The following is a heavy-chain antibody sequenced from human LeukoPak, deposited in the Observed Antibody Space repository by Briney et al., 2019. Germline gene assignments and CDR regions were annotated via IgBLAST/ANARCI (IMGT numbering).Heavy chain of an antibody. CDR3: GKTDIYFNPIDY. V-gene: IGHV4-4*02. Sequence: SETLSLTCAVSGVSISSSEWWIWVRQPPGQGLEWIGEIHRDGRTRYNPSLQTRVTMSIDYSKNQISLEVTSVTAADTAIYYCGKTDIYFNPIDYWGPGSLVAVSS. D-gene: IGHD3-9*01. CDR1: GVSISSSEW. J-gene: IGHJ4*02. CDR2: IHRDGRT.